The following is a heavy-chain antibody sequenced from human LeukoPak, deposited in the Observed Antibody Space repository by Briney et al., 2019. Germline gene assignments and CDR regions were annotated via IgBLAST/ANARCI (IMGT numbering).Heavy chain of an antibody. D-gene: IGHD3-3*01. CDR1: GYTFTSYY. CDR2: INPSGGST. CDR3: ARDLPNYDFWSGYGMDV. J-gene: IGHJ6*02. V-gene: IGHV1-46*01. Sequence: ASVKVYCKASGYTFTSYYMHWVRQAPGQGLEWMRIINPSGGSTSYAQKFQGRVTMTRDTSTSTVYMELSRLRSEDMAVYYCARDLPNYDFWSGYGMDVWGQGTTVTVSS.